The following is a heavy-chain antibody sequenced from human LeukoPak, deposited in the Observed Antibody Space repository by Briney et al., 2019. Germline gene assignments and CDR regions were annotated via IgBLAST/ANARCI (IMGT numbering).Heavy chain of an antibody. CDR1: GFTFSSYS. J-gene: IGHJ4*02. CDR2: ISSSSSYI. Sequence: GGSLRLSCAASGFTFSSYSMNWVRQAPGKGLEWVSSISSSSSYIYYADSVKGRLTISRDNAKNSLYLQMNSLRAEDTAVYYCTPFLVPVDYWGQGTLVTVSS. CDR3: TPFLVPVDY. V-gene: IGHV3-21*01. D-gene: IGHD2-2*01.